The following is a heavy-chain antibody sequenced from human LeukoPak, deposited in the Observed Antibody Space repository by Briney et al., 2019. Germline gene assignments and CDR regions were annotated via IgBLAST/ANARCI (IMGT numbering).Heavy chain of an antibody. D-gene: IGHD3-3*01. Sequence: AGGSLRLSCAASGFTFSSYSMNWVRQAPGKGLEWVSYISSSSSTIYYADSVKGRFTISRDNAENSLYLQMNSLRAEDTAVYYCARAQSGYYPCYFDYWGQGTLVTVSS. V-gene: IGHV3-48*01. CDR2: ISSSSSTI. J-gene: IGHJ4*02. CDR3: ARAQSGYYPCYFDY. CDR1: GFTFSSYS.